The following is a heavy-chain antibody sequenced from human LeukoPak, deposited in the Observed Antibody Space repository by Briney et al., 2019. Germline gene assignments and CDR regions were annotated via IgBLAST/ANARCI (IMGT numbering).Heavy chain of an antibody. V-gene: IGHV4-30-2*01. CDR3: AREASSSSSEVNWFDP. D-gene: IGHD6-13*01. J-gene: IGHJ5*02. CDR2: IYHSGST. CDR1: GGSISSGGYY. Sequence: SETLSLTCTVSGGSISSGGYYWSWIRQPPGKGLEWIGYIYHSGSTYYNPSLKSRVTISVDRSKNQFSLKLSSVTAADTAVYYCAREASSSSSEVNWFDPWGQGTLVTVSS.